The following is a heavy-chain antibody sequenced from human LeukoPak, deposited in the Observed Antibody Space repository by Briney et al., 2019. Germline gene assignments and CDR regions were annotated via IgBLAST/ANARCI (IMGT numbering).Heavy chain of an antibody. CDR1: GGSFSGYY. V-gene: IGHV4-34*01. Sequence: SETLSLTCAVYGGSFSGYYWSWIRQPPGKGLEWIGEINHSGSTNYNPSLKSRVTISVDTSKNQFSLKLSSVTAADTAVYYCARRYCSSTSCYARYYYMDVWGKGTTVTVSS. CDR2: INHSGST. D-gene: IGHD2-2*01. CDR3: ARRYCSSTSCYARYYYMDV. J-gene: IGHJ6*03.